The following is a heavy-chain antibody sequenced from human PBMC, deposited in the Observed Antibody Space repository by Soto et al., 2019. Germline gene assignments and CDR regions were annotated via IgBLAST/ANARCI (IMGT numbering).Heavy chain of an antibody. J-gene: IGHJ6*02. CDR2: IYPGDSDT. Sequence: XESLKISCKGPGYSFTSYWIGWVRQMPGKGLEWMGIIYPGDSDTRYSPSFQGQVTISADKSISTAYLQWSSLKASDTAMYYCARQGHGYNYDDGMDVWGQGTTVTVSS. V-gene: IGHV5-51*01. CDR1: GYSFTSYW. CDR3: ARQGHGYNYDDGMDV.